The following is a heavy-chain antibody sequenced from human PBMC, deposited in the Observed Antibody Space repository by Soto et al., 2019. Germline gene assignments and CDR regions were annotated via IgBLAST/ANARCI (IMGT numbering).Heavy chain of an antibody. D-gene: IGHD2-15*01. CDR1: GYTFTSYD. Sequence: ASVKVSCKASGYTFTSYDINWVRQATGQGLEWMGWMNPNSGNTGYAQKFQGRVTMTRNTSISTAYMELSSLRSEDTAVYYCASSAHCSGGSCYGMDVWGQGTTVTVSS. V-gene: IGHV1-8*01. CDR3: ASSAHCSGGSCYGMDV. CDR2: MNPNSGNT. J-gene: IGHJ6*02.